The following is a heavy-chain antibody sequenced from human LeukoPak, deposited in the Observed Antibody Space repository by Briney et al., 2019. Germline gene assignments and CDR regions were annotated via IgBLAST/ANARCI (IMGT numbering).Heavy chain of an antibody. V-gene: IGHV3-30-3*01. CDR3: ARDNEVAVVGTAGFDY. D-gene: IGHD6-19*01. CDR2: ISYDGSTK. CDR1: GFTFSSYA. Sequence: GRSLRLSCAASGFTFSSYALHRVRQAPGKGLEWVAVISYDGSTKFYADSVKGRFTISGDTSKNTLYLQMNSLRAEDTAVYYCARDNEVAVVGTAGFDYWGQGTLVTVSS. J-gene: IGHJ4*02.